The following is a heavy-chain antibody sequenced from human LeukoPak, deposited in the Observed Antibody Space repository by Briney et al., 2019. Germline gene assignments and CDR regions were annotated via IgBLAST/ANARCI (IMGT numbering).Heavy chain of an antibody. Sequence: SETLSLTCTVSGGSISSRSYYWGWIRQPPGKGLEWIGTIYYSGSTYYNPSLQSRVTISVDTSKNQFSLKLGSVTAADTAVYYCARHEYDFWSGYKYWGQGTLVTVSS. V-gene: IGHV4-39*01. CDR2: IYYSGST. CDR3: ARHEYDFWSGYKY. CDR1: GGSISSRSYY. D-gene: IGHD3-3*01. J-gene: IGHJ4*02.